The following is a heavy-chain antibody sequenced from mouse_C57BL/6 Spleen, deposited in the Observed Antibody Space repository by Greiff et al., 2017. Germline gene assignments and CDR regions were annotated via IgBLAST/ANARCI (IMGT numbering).Heavy chain of an antibody. CDR1: GFSLTSYG. V-gene: IGHV2-5*01. D-gene: IGHD1-1*01. J-gene: IGHJ4*01. CDR3: AKNVITTAHAMDY. CDR2: IWSGGST. Sequence: QVQLKESGPGLVQPSQSLSITCTVSGFSLTSYGVHWVRPSPGKGLEWLGVIWSGGSTDYNAAFMSRLSITKDNSKSQVFFKMHSLQADDTAIYYCAKNVITTAHAMDYWGQGTSVTVSS.